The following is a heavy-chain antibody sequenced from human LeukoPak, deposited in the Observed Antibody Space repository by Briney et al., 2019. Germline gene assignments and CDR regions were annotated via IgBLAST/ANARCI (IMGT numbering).Heavy chain of an antibody. Sequence: SVRVSCKASGYTFSNYDISWVRQAPGQGLEWMGWISGYNGNIKYAQKYQGRVTMTTDTSTSTAYMELRSLRSDDTAVYYCAIDQLGGRWLQLVWGQGTLVTVSS. J-gene: IGHJ4*02. V-gene: IGHV1-18*01. CDR2: ISGYNGNI. CDR1: GYTFSNYD. D-gene: IGHD5-24*01. CDR3: AIDQLGGRWLQLV.